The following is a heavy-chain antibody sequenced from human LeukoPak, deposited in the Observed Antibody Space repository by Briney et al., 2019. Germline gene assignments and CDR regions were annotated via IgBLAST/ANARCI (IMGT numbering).Heavy chain of an antibody. V-gene: IGHV4-39*07. CDR3: ARDRGSQPFIDY. Sequence: SETLSLTRSVSGGSISTHSYYWGWIRQPPGKGLEWIGTIYYTTTTYYSPSLKSRVTISLDTSKNQFSLKLSSVTAADTAVYYCARDRGSQPFIDYWGQGTLVTVSS. D-gene: IGHD1-26*01. CDR1: GGSISTHSYY. J-gene: IGHJ4*02. CDR2: IYYTTTT.